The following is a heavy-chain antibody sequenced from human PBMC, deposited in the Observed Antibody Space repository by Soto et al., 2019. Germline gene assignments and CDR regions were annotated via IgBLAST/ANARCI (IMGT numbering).Heavy chain of an antibody. J-gene: IGHJ5*02. CDR2: FDPEDGET. CDR1: GYTLTELS. CDR3: ATEGLYSSWQLGRFDP. V-gene: IGHV1-24*01. D-gene: IGHD6-19*01. Sequence: GASVKVSCKVSGYTLTELSMHWVRQAPGKGLEWMGGFDPEDGETIYAQKFQGRVTMTEDTSTDTAYMELSSLRSEDTAVYYCATEGLYSSWQLGRFDPWGQGTLVTVSS.